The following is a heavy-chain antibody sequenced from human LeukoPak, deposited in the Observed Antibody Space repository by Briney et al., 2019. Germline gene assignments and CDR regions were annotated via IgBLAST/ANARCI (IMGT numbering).Heavy chain of an antibody. J-gene: IGHJ3*02. CDR3: ARDDHAAPRDYGDYGTRAFDI. CDR1: GGSIRSDF. Sequence: SETLSLTCTVSGGSIRSDFWSWIRQPPGKGLEWIGYIYHSGSTYYNPSPKSRVTISVDRSKNQFSLKLSSVTAADTAVYYCARDDHAAPRDYGDYGTRAFDIWGQGTMVTVSS. V-gene: IGHV4-30-2*01. D-gene: IGHD4-17*01. CDR2: IYHSGST.